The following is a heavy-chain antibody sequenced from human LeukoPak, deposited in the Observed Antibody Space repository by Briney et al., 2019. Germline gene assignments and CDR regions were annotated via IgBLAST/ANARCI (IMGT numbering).Heavy chain of an antibody. CDR2: ISGNGGRT. D-gene: IGHD5-24*01. CDR1: GFTFSSYA. Sequence: GGSLRLSCAASGFTFSSYAMSWVRQAPGKALEWVSAISGNGGRTYYADSVKGRFTISRDNSRNTLFLQMNSLRAEDTAVYYCAKVAEMDTILGKFDNWGQGTLVTVSS. J-gene: IGHJ5*02. V-gene: IGHV3-23*01. CDR3: AKVAEMDTILGKFDN.